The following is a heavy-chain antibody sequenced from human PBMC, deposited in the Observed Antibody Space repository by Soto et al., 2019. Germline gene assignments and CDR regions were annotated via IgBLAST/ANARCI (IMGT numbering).Heavy chain of an antibody. V-gene: IGHV4-59*01. CDR2: VSSGGST. Sequence: SETLSLTCTVSGGPIRSDFWTWIRQPPGKGLEWIGYVSSGGSTNYSPSLNSRVTISLDTSKNQFSLKLTSATAADTAVYFCARNNGWYTHDYWGQGTLVTVSS. CDR1: GGPIRSDF. D-gene: IGHD6-19*01. J-gene: IGHJ4*02. CDR3: ARNNGWYTHDY.